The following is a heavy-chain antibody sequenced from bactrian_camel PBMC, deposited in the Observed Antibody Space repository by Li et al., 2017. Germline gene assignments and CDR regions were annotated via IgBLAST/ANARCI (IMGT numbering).Heavy chain of an antibody. J-gene: IGHJ4*01. D-gene: IGHD2*01. Sequence: HVQLVESGGGSVQAGGSLRLSCAASAYTSSSNCISWFRQAPGKEREGVAAIRRDGKTSYADSVKGRFTISQHNAKNTLYLQMNSLKPEDTAMYYCAADPTTYDWASTSWAYWGQGTQVTVS. CDR1: AYTSSSNC. V-gene: IGHV3S26*01. CDR2: IRRDGKT. CDR3: AADPTTYDWASTSWAY.